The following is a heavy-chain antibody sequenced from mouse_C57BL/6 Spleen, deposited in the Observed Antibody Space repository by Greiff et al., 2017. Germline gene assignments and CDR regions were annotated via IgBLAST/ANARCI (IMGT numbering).Heavy chain of an antibody. CDR2: IDPSDSYT. D-gene: IGHD2-1*01. J-gene: IGHJ2*01. CDR3: ARHGNYLYYFGY. V-gene: IGHV1-50*01. Sequence: QVQLQQPGAELVKPGASVKLSCKASGYTFTSYWMQWVKQRPGQGLEWIGEIDPSDSYTNYNQKFKGKATLTVDTSSSTAYMQLSSLTSEESAVYYCARHGNYLYYFGYWGQGTTLTVSS. CDR1: GYTFTSYW.